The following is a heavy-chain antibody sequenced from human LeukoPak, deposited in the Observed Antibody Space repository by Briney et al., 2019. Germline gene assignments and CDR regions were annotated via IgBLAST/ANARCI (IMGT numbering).Heavy chain of an antibody. CDR1: GFTFSSYE. CDR2: ISSSGSTI. J-gene: IGHJ4*02. V-gene: IGHV3-48*03. CDR3: ARLYSSSSGLRASDY. D-gene: IGHD6-6*01. Sequence: GGSLRLSCAASGFTFSSYEMNWVRQAPGKGLEWVSYISSSGSTIYYADSVKGRFTISRDNAKDSLYLQMNSLRAEDTAVYYCARLYSSSSGLRASDYWGQGTLVTVSS.